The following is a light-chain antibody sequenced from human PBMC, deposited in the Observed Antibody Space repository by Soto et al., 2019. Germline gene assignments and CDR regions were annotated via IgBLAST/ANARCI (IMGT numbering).Light chain of an antibody. Sequence: QSALTQPASVSGSPGQSITISCTGSSSDVGSYNLVSWYQQHPGEAPRLIIYEGSKRPSGVSNRFSGSKSANTASLTISGLQAEDEADYYCCSYAGSGTYVFGTGTKLTVL. CDR1: SSDVGSYNL. CDR2: EGS. CDR3: CSYAGSGTYV. V-gene: IGLV2-23*01. J-gene: IGLJ1*01.